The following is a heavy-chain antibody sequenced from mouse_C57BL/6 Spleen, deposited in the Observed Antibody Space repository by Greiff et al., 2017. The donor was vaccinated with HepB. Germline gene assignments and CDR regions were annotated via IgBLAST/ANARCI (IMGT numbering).Heavy chain of an antibody. CDR1: GYTFTSYW. J-gene: IGHJ3*01. CDR2: IYPSDSET. Sequence: VQLQQPGAELVRPGSSVKLSCKASGYTFTSYWMDWVKQRPGQGLEWIGNIYPSDSETHYNQKFKDKATLTVDKSSSTAYMQLSSLTSEDSAVYYCARTDGYDGAWFAYWGQGTLVTVSA. V-gene: IGHV1-61*01. CDR3: ARTDGYDGAWFAY. D-gene: IGHD2-2*01.